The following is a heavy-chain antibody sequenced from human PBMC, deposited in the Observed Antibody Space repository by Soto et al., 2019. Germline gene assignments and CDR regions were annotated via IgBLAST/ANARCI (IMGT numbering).Heavy chain of an antibody. V-gene: IGHV1-18*01. CDR3: ATEGQLGY. CDR2: ISGYNGNT. J-gene: IGHJ4*02. D-gene: IGHD6-6*01. CDR1: GYTFSNYG. Sequence: GSVKVSCKASGYTFSNYGFSWVRQAPGQGLEWMGWISGYNGNTNYAERLQGRVTMTTDTSTSTAYMELKSLRYDDTAGYYCATEGQLGYWGQGTPVTVSS.